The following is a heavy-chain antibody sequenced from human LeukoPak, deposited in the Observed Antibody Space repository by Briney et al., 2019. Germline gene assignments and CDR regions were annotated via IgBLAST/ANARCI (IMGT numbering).Heavy chain of an antibody. V-gene: IGHV1-46*01. CDR3: ARDLRMATIIDHTQQ. J-gene: IGHJ1*01. D-gene: IGHD5-24*01. CDR1: GYTFTSYY. Sequence: ASVKVSCKASGYTFTSYYMHWVRQAPGQGLEWMGIINPSGGSTSYAQKFQGRVTMTRDTSISTVYMELTRLRSDDTAVYYCARDLRMATIIDHTQQWGQGTLVTVSS. CDR2: INPSGGST.